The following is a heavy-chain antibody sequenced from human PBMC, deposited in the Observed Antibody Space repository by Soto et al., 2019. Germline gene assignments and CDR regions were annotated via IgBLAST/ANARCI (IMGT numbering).Heavy chain of an antibody. Sequence: GGSLRLSCAASGFTFDDYAMHWVRQAPGKGLEWVSGISWNSGSIGYADSVKGRFTISRDNAKNSLYLQMNSLRAEDTAWYYCAKETPQYYGSGRGYFDYWGQGTLVTVSS. V-gene: IGHV3-9*01. CDR1: GFTFDDYA. D-gene: IGHD3-10*01. CDR3: AKETPQYYGSGRGYFDY. J-gene: IGHJ4*02. CDR2: ISWNSGSI.